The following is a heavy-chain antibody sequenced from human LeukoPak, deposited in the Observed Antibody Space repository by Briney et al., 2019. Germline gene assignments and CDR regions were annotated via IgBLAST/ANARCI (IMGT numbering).Heavy chain of an antibody. V-gene: IGHV4-39*07. D-gene: IGHD3-10*01. CDR2: IYYSGST. CDR3: ARDQTYSGSGIYTYFDY. J-gene: IGHJ4*02. Sequence: SETLSLTCTVSGGSISSSSYYWGWIRQPPGKGLEWIGSIYYSGSTYYNPSLKSRVTISVDTSKNQFSLKLSSVTAADTAVYYCARDQTYSGSGIYTYFDYWGQGILVTVSS. CDR1: GGSISSSSYY.